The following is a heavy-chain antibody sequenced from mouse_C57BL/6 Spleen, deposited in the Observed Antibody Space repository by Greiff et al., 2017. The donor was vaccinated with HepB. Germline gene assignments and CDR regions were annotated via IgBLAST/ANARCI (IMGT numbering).Heavy chain of an antibody. CDR2: ISDGGSYT. CDR1: GFTFSSYA. V-gene: IGHV5-4*01. D-gene: IGHD1-1*01. CDR3: ARDITTNFDY. Sequence: EVQGVESGGGLVKPGGSLKLSCAASGFTFSSYAMSWVRQTPEKRLEWVATISDGGSYTYYPDNVKGRFTISRDNAKNNLYLQMSHLKSEDTAMYYCARDITTNFDYWGQGTTLTVSS. J-gene: IGHJ2*01.